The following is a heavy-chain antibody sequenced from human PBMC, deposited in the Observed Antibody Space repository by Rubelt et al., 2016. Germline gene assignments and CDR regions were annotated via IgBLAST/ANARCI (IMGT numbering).Heavy chain of an antibody. D-gene: IGHD3-9*01. CDR1: GGTFSSYA. CDR2: IIPIFGTA. V-gene: IGHV1-69*06. Sequence: QVQLVQSGAEVKKPGSSVKVSCKASGGTFSSYAIGWVRQAPGQGLEWMGGIIPIFGTANYAKRFQGRVTITADKSKSAAYMELSSLRSEDTAVYYCASPPYDILTGYDYYYGMDVWGQGTTVTVSS. CDR3: ASPPYDILTGYDYYYGMDV. J-gene: IGHJ6*02.